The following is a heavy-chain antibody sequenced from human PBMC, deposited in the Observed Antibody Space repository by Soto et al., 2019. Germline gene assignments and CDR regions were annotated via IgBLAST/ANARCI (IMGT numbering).Heavy chain of an antibody. V-gene: IGHV4-31*03. CDR1: GGSISSGGYY. CDR3: ARAPGSRVTRKYFQH. Sequence: PSETLSLTCTVSGGSISSGGYYWSWIRQHPGKGLEWIGYIYYSGSTYYNPSLKSRVTISVDTSKNQFSLKLSSVTAADTAVYYCARAPGSRVTRKYFQHWGQGTLVTVSS. D-gene: IGHD6-13*01. CDR2: IYYSGST. J-gene: IGHJ1*01.